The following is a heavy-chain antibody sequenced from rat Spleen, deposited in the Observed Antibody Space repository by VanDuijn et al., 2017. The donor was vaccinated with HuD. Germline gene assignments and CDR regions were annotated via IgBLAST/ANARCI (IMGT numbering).Heavy chain of an antibody. CDR2: ITYDGRTT. J-gene: IGHJ2*01. V-gene: IGHV5-29*01. CDR3: ARENYYSGDY. CDR1: GFTXSDYY. D-gene: IGHD1-1*01. Sequence: EVQLVESDGGLVQPGRSLKLSXAASGFTXSDYYMAXXXQAPTKGLEWVATITYDGRTTYYRDSVKGRFTVSRDNAKSTLYLQVNSLRSEDPATYYCARENYYSGDYWGQGVMVTVSS.